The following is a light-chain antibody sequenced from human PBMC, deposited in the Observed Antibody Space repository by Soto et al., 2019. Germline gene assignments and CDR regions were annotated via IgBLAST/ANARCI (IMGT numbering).Light chain of an antibody. J-gene: IGKJ3*01. CDR3: QQSYSTPFT. V-gene: IGKV1-39*01. Sequence: DIQMTQSPSSLSASVAARVTISCRASQSIVGYLNWYQQTPGKAPKLLIYAASSLRSGVPSRFSGSGSGTDFNFTISSLQPEDFGTYYCQQSYSTPFTFGPGTQVDI. CDR1: QSIVGY. CDR2: AAS.